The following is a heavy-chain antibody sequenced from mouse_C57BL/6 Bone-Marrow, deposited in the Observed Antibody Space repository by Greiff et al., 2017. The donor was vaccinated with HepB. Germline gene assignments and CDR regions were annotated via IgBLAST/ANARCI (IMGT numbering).Heavy chain of an antibody. CDR3: AREELRRWDY. V-gene: IGHV1-55*01. Sequence: QVQLQQPGAVLVKPGASVKMSCKTSGSTFTGYCITWLKQRPGQGLQWCEDIYPGSGSTTYNEKFKSKTTLTVDTPTSTAYMQLSSLTSEDTAVYYCAREELRRWDYWGQGTTVTVSS. D-gene: IGHD2-4*01. CDR2: IYPGSGST. J-gene: IGHJ4*01. CDR1: GSTFTGYC.